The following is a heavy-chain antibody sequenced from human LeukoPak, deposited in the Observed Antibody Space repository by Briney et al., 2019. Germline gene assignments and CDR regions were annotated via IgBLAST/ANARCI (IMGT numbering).Heavy chain of an antibody. CDR1: GYTFNGYY. Sequence: ASVKVSCKSSGYTFNGYYMHWVRQAPGQGLEWMGWINPNSGETRYTQKFQGRVTMTRDTSITTAYMEVSRLRSDDTAVYYCAREDQALKYVDYWGQETLVTVSS. CDR2: INPNSGET. J-gene: IGHJ4*02. V-gene: IGHV1-2*02. CDR3: AREDQALKYVDY.